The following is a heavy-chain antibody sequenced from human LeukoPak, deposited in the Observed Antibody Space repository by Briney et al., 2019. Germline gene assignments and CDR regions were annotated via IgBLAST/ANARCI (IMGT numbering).Heavy chain of an antibody. CDR3: AREVTMVRGVGYYFDY. CDR1: EGTFSSYA. Sequence: SVKVSCKASEGTFSSYAISWVRQAPGQGLEWMGRIIPTLPIGNYAQKFQGRVTITADKSTSTAYMVLSSLRSEDTAVYYCAREVTMVRGVGYYFDYWGQGTLVTVSS. V-gene: IGHV1-69*04. J-gene: IGHJ4*02. CDR2: IIPTLPIG. D-gene: IGHD3-10*01.